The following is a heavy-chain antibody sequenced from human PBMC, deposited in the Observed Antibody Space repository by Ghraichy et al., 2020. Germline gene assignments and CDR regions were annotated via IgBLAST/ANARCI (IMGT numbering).Heavy chain of an antibody. CDR2: IYTSGST. CDR3: ARDKYYDFWSGLNWFDP. Sequence: ETLSLTCTVSGGSISSYYWSWIRQPAGKGLEWIGRIYTSGSTNYNPSLKSRVTMSVDTSKNQFSLKLSSVTAADTAVYYCARDKYYDFWSGLNWFDPWGQGTLVTVSS. D-gene: IGHD3-3*01. J-gene: IGHJ5*02. V-gene: IGHV4-4*07. CDR1: GGSISSYY.